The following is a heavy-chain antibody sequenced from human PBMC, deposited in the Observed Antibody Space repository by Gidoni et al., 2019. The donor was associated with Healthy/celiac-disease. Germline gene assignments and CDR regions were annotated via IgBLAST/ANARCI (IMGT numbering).Heavy chain of an antibody. J-gene: IGHJ4*02. CDR2: ISYDGSNK. Sequence: QVRLVESGGGVVQPGTSLRLSCAASGFTFSSYGMHWVRQAPGKGLEWVAVISYDGSNKYYADSVKGRFTISRDNSKNTLYLQMNSLRAEDTAVYYCARRFSNTRPFDYWGQGTLVTVSS. CDR3: ARRFSNTRPFDY. D-gene: IGHD3-16*01. V-gene: IGHV3-30*03. CDR1: GFTFSSYG.